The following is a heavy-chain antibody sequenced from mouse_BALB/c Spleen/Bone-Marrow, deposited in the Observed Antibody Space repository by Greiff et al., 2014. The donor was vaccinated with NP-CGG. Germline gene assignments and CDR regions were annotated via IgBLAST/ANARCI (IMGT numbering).Heavy chain of an antibody. CDR1: GFTLSNYW. J-gene: IGHJ2*01. V-gene: IGHV6-6*02. CDR3: TRVLRNFDY. CDR2: IRLKSNNYAT. D-gene: IGHD1-1*01. Sequence: EVQLVESGGGLVQPGGSMKLSCVASGFTLSNYWMTWVRQSPEKGLEWVAEIRLKSNNYATHYAESVKGRFTISRDDSKSSVYLQMNDLRTEDTGIFYCTRVLRNFDYWGQGTTLTVSS.